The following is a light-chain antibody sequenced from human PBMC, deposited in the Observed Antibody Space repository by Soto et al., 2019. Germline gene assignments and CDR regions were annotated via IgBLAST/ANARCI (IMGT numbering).Light chain of an antibody. CDR2: AAS. CDR3: QQSFSVPPT. J-gene: IGKJ1*01. CDR1: QSVTRY. V-gene: IGKV1-39*01. Sequence: DIQMTQSPSSLSASVGDRVTITCRASQSVTRYLNWYQQKPGKAPELLIYAASTLQGGVSSRFSGSGSGTDFTLTISSLHPEDFATYYCQQSFSVPPTFGQGTKVDIK.